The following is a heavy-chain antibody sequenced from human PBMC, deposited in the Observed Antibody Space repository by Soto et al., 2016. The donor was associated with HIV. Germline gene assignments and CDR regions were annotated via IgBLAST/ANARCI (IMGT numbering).Heavy chain of an antibody. V-gene: IGHV3-74*01. CDR3: ARGGEYYDILTGY. J-gene: IGHJ4*02. Sequence: VQLVESGGGLVQPGGSLRLSCVASGFTFSKYWMHWVRQAPGKGLVWVSRINNDGSRTSYADSVKGRFTISRDNAKNTLYLQMNSLRAEDTAVYYCARGGEYYDILTGYWGQGTLVTVSS. D-gene: IGHD3-9*01. CDR2: INNDGSRT. CDR1: GFTFSKYW.